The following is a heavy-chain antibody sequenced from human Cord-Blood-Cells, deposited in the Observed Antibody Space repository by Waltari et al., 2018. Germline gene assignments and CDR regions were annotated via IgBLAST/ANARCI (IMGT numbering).Heavy chain of an antibody. D-gene: IGHD5-12*01. CDR3: ARGYSGYDPYYFDY. Sequence: QVQLVESGGGVVQPGRSLRLSCAASGFTFSSYGMHWVGQAPGKGLEWVAVIWYDGSNKYYADSVKGRFTISRDNSKNTLYLQMNSLRAEDTAVYYCARGYSGYDPYYFDYWGQGTLVTVSS. J-gene: IGHJ4*02. CDR2: IWYDGSNK. CDR1: GFTFSSYG. V-gene: IGHV3-33*01.